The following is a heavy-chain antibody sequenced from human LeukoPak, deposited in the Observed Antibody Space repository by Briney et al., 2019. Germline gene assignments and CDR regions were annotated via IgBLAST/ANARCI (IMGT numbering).Heavy chain of an antibody. Sequence: VPSAKVSCKASVGTFCNDAISGVRQSPGQGLEWMGGIIPIFGTANYAQKFQGRGTITADESTSTAYMALSSLRSEHTAVYYCATPDRSLAIFGVFTDYQYYNMDVWGKGTTVTVSS. CDR1: VGTFCNDA. D-gene: IGHD3-3*01. J-gene: IGHJ6*03. CDR2: IIPIFGTA. CDR3: ATPDRSLAIFGVFTDYQYYNMDV. V-gene: IGHV1-69*13.